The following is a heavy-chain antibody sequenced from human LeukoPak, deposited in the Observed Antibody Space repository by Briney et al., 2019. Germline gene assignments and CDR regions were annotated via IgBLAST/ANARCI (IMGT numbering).Heavy chain of an antibody. D-gene: IGHD6-19*01. CDR1: GYTFTSCD. CDR3: TRGSSGRRNN. CDR2: MNPNSGNT. J-gene: IGHJ4*02. V-gene: IGHV1-8*01. Sequence: ASVKVSCKASGYTFTSCDINWVRQATGQGLEWMGWMNPNSGNTGYGQSFQGRITMTRDISIGTAYMELSNLTSEDTAIYYCTRGSSGRRNNWGQGTLVTVSA.